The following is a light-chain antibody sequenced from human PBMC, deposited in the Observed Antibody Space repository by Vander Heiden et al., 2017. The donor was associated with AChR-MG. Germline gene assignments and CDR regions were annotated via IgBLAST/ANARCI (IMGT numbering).Light chain of an antibody. J-gene: IGLJ1*01. CDR1: ALPKQY. CDR3: QSPDNSGTSPGV. V-gene: IGLV3-25*03. Sequence: SYELTPPPPVSVSPGQTARITCSGDALPKQYAYWYQQKPGQAPVMVIYKDTERPSGIPERFSGSTSGTTVTLTISGVQAEDEADYYCQSPDNSGTSPGVFGTGTKVTVL. CDR2: KDT.